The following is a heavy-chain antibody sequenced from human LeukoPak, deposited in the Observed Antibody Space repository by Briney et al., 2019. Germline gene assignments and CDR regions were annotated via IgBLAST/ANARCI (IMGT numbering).Heavy chain of an antibody. CDR2: IIPIFGTA. J-gene: IGHJ6*03. D-gene: IGHD5-18*01. V-gene: IGHV1-69*05. CDR1: GGTFSSYA. Sequence: ASVKVSCKASGGTFSSYAISWVRRAPGQGLEWMGGIIPIFGTANYAQKFQGRVTITTDESTSTAYMELSSLRSEDTAVYYCARCGYSYGVAKSYYYYMDVWGKGTTVTVSS. CDR3: ARCGYSYGVAKSYYYYMDV.